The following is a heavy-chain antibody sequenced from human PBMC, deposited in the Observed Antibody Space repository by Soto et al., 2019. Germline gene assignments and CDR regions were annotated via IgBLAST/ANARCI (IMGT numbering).Heavy chain of an antibody. CDR3: ARGGAYCSGACPPYSLDS. V-gene: IGHV4-61*01. Sequence: QVQLQESGPGLLKPSETLSLTCTVSGGSVSSGSYYWTWIRQPPGKGLEWIGYIYYNGRTEYNPSLETRVTLSADTSKDQFYLQVPSVTAAETSVYYCARGGAYCSGACPPYSLDSWGQGSLVTVSS. CDR1: GGSVSSGSYY. J-gene: IGHJ4*02. CDR2: IYYNGRT. D-gene: IGHD2-21*02.